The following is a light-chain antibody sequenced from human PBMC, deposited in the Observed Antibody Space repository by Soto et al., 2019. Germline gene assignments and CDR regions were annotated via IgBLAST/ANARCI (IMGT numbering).Light chain of an antibody. CDR2: GAS. Sequence: EIVLTQSPGTLSLSPWERSTLSCIASQSVSSSYLAWYQQKPGQAPRLLIYGASSRATGIPDRFSGSGSGTDFTLTISRLEPEDFAVYYCQQYGSSRWTFGQGTKVDIK. J-gene: IGKJ1*01. CDR3: QQYGSSRWT. CDR1: QSVSSSY. V-gene: IGKV3-20*01.